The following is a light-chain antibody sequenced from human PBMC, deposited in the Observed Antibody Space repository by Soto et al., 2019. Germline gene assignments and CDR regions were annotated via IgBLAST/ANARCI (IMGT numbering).Light chain of an antibody. CDR2: KAS. J-gene: IGKJ1*01. Sequence: DIQMTQSPSTLSASVGDRVTITCRASQSISSWLAWYQQKPGKAPKLLIYKASSLESGVPSRFSGSGSGTEFTLTISSLQPDDFATYYCQPYNSYWTFGQGNKVEIK. CDR1: QSISSW. CDR3: QPYNSYWT. V-gene: IGKV1-5*03.